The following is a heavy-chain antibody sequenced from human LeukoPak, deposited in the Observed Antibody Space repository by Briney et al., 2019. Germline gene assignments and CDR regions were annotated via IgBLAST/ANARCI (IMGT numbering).Heavy chain of an antibody. D-gene: IGHD3-16*01. CDR3: ARDSPMGSF. CDR1: GFTFSSYA. CDR2: IKQDGSEK. J-gene: IGHJ4*02. V-gene: IGHV3-7*01. Sequence: GGSLRLSCAASGFTFSSYAMSWVRQAPGKGLEWVANIKQDGSEKNYVDSVKGRFTLSRDNAKNSLYLQMNSLRAEDTAVYYCARDSPMGSFGGQGTLVTVSS.